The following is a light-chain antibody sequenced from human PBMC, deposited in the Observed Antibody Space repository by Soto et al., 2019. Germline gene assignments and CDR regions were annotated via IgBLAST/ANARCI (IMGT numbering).Light chain of an antibody. CDR3: QQYYSYPRT. V-gene: IGKV1-8*01. Sequence: AIRMTQSPSSLSASTGDRVTITCRASQGISSYLALYQQKPGKAPKLLIYAASTLQSGVPSRSSGSGSGTDFTLTISCLQSEDFATYYCQQYYSYPRTFGQGTKVDIK. J-gene: IGKJ1*01. CDR1: QGISSY. CDR2: AAS.